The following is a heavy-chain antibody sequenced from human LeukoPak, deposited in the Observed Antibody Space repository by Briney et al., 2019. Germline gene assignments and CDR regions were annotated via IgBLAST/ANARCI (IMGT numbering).Heavy chain of an antibody. CDR3: ARDGLWGYDYVWVIAFDI. CDR1: GFTFSSYS. Sequence: GGSLRLSCAASGFTFSSYSMNWVRQAPGKGLEWVSYISSSSSTIYYADSVKGRFTISRDNAKNSLYLQMNSLRAEDTAVYYCARDGLWGYDYVWVIAFDIWGQGTMVTVSS. CDR2: ISSSSSTI. J-gene: IGHJ3*02. V-gene: IGHV3-48*01. D-gene: IGHD3-16*01.